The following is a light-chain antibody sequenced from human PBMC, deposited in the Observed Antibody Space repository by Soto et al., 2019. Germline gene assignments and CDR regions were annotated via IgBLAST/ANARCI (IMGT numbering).Light chain of an antibody. V-gene: IGLV2-14*01. CDR2: DVG. CDR3: SSYTASSTWV. CDR1: SSDYGGYNS. J-gene: IGLJ3*02. Sequence: QSALTQPASVSGSPGQSITISCTGTSSDYGGYNSVSWYQHHPAKAPKLVIYDVGDRPSGVSNRFSGSKSGNTASLTISGLQAEDEADYYCSSYTASSTWVFGGGTKLTVL.